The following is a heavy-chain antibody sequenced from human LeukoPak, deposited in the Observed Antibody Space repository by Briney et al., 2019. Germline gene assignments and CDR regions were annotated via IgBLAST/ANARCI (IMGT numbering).Heavy chain of an antibody. CDR2: IYYSGST. CDR3: ARGPTFGVVIGTNWFDP. Sequence: SETLSLTCTVSGGSISSYYWSWIRQPPGKGLEWIGYIYYSGSTNYNPSLKSRVTISVDTSKNQFSLKLSSVTAADTAVYYCARGPTFGVVIGTNWFDPWGQGTLVTVSS. J-gene: IGHJ5*02. D-gene: IGHD3-3*01. V-gene: IGHV4-59*08. CDR1: GGSISSYY.